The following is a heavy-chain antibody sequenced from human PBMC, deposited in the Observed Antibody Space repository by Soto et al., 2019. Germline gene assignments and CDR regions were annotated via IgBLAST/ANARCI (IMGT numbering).Heavy chain of an antibody. J-gene: IGHJ4*02. CDR2: IYYSGST. CDR1: GGSISSGGYY. V-gene: IGHV4-31*03. CDR3: ERVSDYDFWSGGFDY. Sequence: SETLSLTCTVSGGSISSGGYYWSWIRQHPGKGLEWIGYIYYSGSTYYNPSLKSRVTISVDTSKNQFSLKLSSVTAADTAVYYCERVSDYDFWSGGFDYWGQGTLVTVYS. D-gene: IGHD3-3*01.